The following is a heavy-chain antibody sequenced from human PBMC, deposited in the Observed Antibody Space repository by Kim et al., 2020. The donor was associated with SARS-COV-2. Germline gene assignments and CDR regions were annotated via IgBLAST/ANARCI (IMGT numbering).Heavy chain of an antibody. Sequence: ASVKVSCKASGYTFTSYDINWVRQATGQGLEWMGWMNPNSGNTGYAQKFQGRVTMTRNTSISTAYMELSSLRSEDTAVYYCARGGIKNYYYYGMDVWGQGTTVTVSS. D-gene: IGHD3-10*01. J-gene: IGHJ6*02. CDR1: GYTFTSYD. V-gene: IGHV1-8*01. CDR2: MNPNSGNT. CDR3: ARGGIKNYYYYGMDV.